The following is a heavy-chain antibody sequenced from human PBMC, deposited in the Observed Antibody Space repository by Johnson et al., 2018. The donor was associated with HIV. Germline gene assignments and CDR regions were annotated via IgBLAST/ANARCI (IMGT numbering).Heavy chain of an antibody. D-gene: IGHD3-22*01. J-gene: IGHJ3*02. V-gene: IGHV3-20*04. Sequence: VQLVESGGGVVRPGGSLKLSCAASGFSFDDYGMSWVRQGPGQGLEWVSGINWNGGSRDYADSVKGRFTISRDNGKNSLYLQMNSLRAEDTALYYCARVSTMIVVARNDAFDIWGQGTMVTVSS. CDR3: ARVSTMIVVARNDAFDI. CDR1: GFSFDDYG. CDR2: INWNGGSR.